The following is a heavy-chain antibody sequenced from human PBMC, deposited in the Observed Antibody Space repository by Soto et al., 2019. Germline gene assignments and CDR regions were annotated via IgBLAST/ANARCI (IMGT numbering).Heavy chain of an antibody. D-gene: IGHD4-17*01. Sequence: GGSLRLSCAASGFTFSSYSMNWVRQAPGKGLEWVSSISSSSSYIYYADSLKGRFTISRDNAKNSLYLQMNSLRAEDTAVYYCARATVSTFDAFDIWGQGTMVTVSS. J-gene: IGHJ3*02. CDR1: GFTFSSYS. CDR2: ISSSSSYI. CDR3: ARATVSTFDAFDI. V-gene: IGHV3-21*01.